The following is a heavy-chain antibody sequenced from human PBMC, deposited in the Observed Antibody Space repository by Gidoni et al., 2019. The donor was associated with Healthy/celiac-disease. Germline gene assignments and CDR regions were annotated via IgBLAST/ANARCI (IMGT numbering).Heavy chain of an antibody. CDR1: GYTFTGYY. D-gene: IGHD3-22*01. CDR3: ARGYDSSGYSHDTFDI. V-gene: IGHV1-2*02. Sequence: QERLVQSGAEVKKPGASVKVSCKASGYTFTGYYMHWVRQAPGQGLEWMGWINPNSGGTNYAQKFQDRVTMTRDTSISTAYMELSRLRSDDTAVYYCARGYDSSGYSHDTFDIWGQGTMVTVSS. J-gene: IGHJ3*02. CDR2: INPNSGGT.